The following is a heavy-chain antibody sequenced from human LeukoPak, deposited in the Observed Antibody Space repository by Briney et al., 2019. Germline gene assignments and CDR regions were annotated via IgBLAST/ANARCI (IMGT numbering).Heavy chain of an antibody. Sequence: ASVRVSCKTSGYTFTNLDINWLRQAPGQGLEWMGWMSPNSGDTGYAQKFQGRVSMARDIFKSTAYMELSSLRSEDTAVYYCAIKYYGDFDYWGQGTLVTVSS. CDR2: MSPNSGDT. CDR1: GYTFTNLD. V-gene: IGHV1-8*01. CDR3: AIKYYGDFDY. D-gene: IGHD2-21*01. J-gene: IGHJ4*02.